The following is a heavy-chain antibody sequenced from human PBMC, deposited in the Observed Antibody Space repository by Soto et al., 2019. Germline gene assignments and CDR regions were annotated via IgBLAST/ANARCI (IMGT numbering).Heavy chain of an antibody. Sequence: GGSLRLSCAASGFTFSSYWMHWVRQAPGKGLVWVSRINSDGSSTSYADSVKGRFTISRDNAKNTLYLQMNSLRAEDTAVYYCAREDVLMVYARSSPSTATGYYYYMDVWGKGTTVTVSS. CDR3: AREDVLMVYARSSPSTATGYYYYMDV. J-gene: IGHJ6*03. V-gene: IGHV3-74*01. CDR1: GFTFSSYW. CDR2: INSDGSST. D-gene: IGHD2-8*01.